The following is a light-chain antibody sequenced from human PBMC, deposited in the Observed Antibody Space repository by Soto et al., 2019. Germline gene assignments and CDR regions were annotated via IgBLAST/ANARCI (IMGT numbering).Light chain of an antibody. CDR2: SAS. CDR3: QQSYSTPRT. V-gene: IGKV3-20*01. J-gene: IGKJ1*01. Sequence: EIVLTQSPGTLSLSPGERATLSCRASQTVSSSYLAWYQQKPGQAPRLLIHSASSRATGTPDRFSGSGSGTDFTLTISSLQPEDFATYSCQQSYSTPRTFGQGTKVDIK. CDR1: QTVSSSY.